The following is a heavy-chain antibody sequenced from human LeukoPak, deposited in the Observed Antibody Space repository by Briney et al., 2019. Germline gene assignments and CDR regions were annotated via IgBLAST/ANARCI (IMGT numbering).Heavy chain of an antibody. CDR2: LRYVGTNK. CDR3: AKAAKNVLRYFDWLLGRYYFDY. D-gene: IGHD3-9*01. CDR1: GFTFNNYG. J-gene: IGHJ4*02. Sequence: PGGSLRLFCEASGFTFNNYGMHWVRQVPGKGLEWVAFLRYVGTNKYSADSVKGRFTISRDSSKNTLYLQMSGLRAEDTAVYYCAKAAKNVLRYFDWLLGRYYFDYWGQGTLVTVSS. V-gene: IGHV3-30*02.